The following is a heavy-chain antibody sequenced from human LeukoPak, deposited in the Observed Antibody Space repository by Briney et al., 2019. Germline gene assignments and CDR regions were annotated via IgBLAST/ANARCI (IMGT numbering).Heavy chain of an antibody. Sequence: RGESLKISCKGSGYSFTSYWIGWVRQMPGKGLEWMGIIYPGDSDTRYSPSFQGQVTISADKSISTAYLQWSSLKASDTAMYYCARHGPDYDSSGSLGYWGQGTLVTVSS. J-gene: IGHJ4*02. V-gene: IGHV5-51*01. CDR2: IYPGDSDT. D-gene: IGHD3-22*01. CDR1: GYSFTSYW. CDR3: ARHGPDYDSSGSLGY.